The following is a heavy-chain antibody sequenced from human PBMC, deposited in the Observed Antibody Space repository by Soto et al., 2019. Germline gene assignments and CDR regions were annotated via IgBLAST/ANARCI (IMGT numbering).Heavy chain of an antibody. CDR1: GFTVSSHA. V-gene: IGHV3-23*01. D-gene: IGHD2-15*01. Sequence: EVQVLESGGGLVQPGGSLRLSCEGSGFTVSSHAMTWIRQAPGKGPEWVSTVTADGGTYYADSVKGRFAMSRDTSEXTWXLQMNSLGAEDTAAYYCAPHVSCSGGSCQYDAFAIRGQGTMVTVSS. J-gene: IGHJ3*02. CDR3: APHVSCSGGSCQYDAFAI. CDR2: VTADGGT.